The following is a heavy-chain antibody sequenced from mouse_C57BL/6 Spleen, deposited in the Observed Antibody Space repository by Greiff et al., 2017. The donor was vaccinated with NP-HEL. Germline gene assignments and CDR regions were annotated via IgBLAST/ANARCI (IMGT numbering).Heavy chain of an antibody. D-gene: IGHD2-5*01. CDR1: GYAFSSYW. J-gene: IGHJ1*03. CDR3: ARYSNYVFDV. Sequence: QVQLKESGAELVKPGASVKISCKASGYAFSSYWMNWVKQRPGKGLEWIGQIYPGDGDTNYNGKFKGQATLTADKSSSTAYLQLSSLTSEDSAVYFGARYSNYVFDVWGTGTTVTVSS. CDR2: IYPGDGDT. V-gene: IGHV1-80*01.